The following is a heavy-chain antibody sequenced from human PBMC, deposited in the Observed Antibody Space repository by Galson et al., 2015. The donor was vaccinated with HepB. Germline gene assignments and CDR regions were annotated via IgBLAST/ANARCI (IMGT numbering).Heavy chain of an antibody. CDR3: ARDQKPRQYCSGGSCLRPYFDL. V-gene: IGHV3-33*01. Sequence: SLRLSCAASGFTFSSYGVHWVRQAPGKGLEWVAVIWYDGSKKYYADSVKGRFTISRDNSKNTLYLQMNSLRAEDTAVYYCARDQKPRQYCSGGSCLRPYFDLWGRGTLVTVSS. J-gene: IGHJ2*01. D-gene: IGHD2-15*01. CDR1: GFTFSSYG. CDR2: IWYDGSKK.